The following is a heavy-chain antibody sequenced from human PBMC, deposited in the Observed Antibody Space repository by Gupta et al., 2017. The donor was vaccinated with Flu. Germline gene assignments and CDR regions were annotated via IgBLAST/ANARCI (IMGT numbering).Heavy chain of an antibody. CDR2: IWYDGSNE. Sequence: QVHLVESGGGVVQPGRSLRLSCAASGSDFSRYGMHWVRQAPGKGLEWVAIIWYDGSNEYYGDSVKGRFTISRDNSQNTLYLQMNSLRVEDTAIYYCVKESDGLDTWGQGAVVSVSS. CDR1: GSDFSRYG. V-gene: IGHV3-33*03. CDR3: VKESDGLDT. J-gene: IGHJ3*02.